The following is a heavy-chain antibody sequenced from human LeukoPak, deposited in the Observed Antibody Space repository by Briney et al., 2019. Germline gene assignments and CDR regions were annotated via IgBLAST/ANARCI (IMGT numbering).Heavy chain of an antibody. CDR2: ISSTYDI. CDR3: AGDHNWGFYF. Sequence: GGSLRLSCAASGFIFSPYAMNWVRQAPGRGLEWVSYISSTYDIYYSDSVRGRFTISRDNSKNSVSLQMNSLRDEDTTVYYCAGDHNWGFYFWGQGTLVAVSS. CDR1: GFIFSPYA. J-gene: IGHJ4*02. D-gene: IGHD3-16*01. V-gene: IGHV3-48*02.